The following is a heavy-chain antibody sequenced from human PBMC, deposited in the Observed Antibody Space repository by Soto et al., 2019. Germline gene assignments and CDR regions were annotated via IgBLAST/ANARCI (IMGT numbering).Heavy chain of an antibody. D-gene: IGHD6-19*01. CDR1: GFTFSSYG. J-gene: IGHJ4*02. CDR3: AIDCAGYSSGWYQRGGFDY. V-gene: IGHV3-33*01. CDR2: IWYDGSKK. Sequence: QVQLVESGGGVVQPGRSLRLSCAASGFTFSSYGMHWVRQAPGKGLEWVAVIWYDGSKKYYADSVKGRFTISRDNSKNTLYLQMNSLRAEDTAVYYCAIDCAGYSSGWYQRGGFDYWGQGTLVTVSS.